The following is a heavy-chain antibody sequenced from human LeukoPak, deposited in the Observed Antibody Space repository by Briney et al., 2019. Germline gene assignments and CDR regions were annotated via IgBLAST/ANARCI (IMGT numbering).Heavy chain of an antibody. D-gene: IGHD3-10*02. CDR1: GFTFSSYE. CDR3: AELGITMIGGV. CDR2: ISSSGSTI. J-gene: IGHJ6*04. V-gene: IGHV3-48*03. Sequence: GGSLRLSCAASGFTFSSYEMSWVRQAPGKGLEWVSYISSSGSTIYFADSVKGRFTISRDNAKNSLYLQMNSLRAEDTAVYYCAELGITMIGGVWGKGTTVTISS.